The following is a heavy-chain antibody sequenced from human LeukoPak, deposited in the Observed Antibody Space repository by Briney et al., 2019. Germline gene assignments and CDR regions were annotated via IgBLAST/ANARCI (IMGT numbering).Heavy chain of an antibody. Sequence: SETLSLTCTVSGGSISSYYWSWIRQPPGKGLEWIGYIYYSGSTYYNPSLKSRVTISVDTSKNQFSLKLSSVTAADTAVYYCAREGLQYTLYYFDYWGQGTLVTVSS. D-gene: IGHD4-11*01. V-gene: IGHV4-59*12. CDR3: AREGLQYTLYYFDY. CDR2: IYYSGST. CDR1: GGSISSYY. J-gene: IGHJ4*02.